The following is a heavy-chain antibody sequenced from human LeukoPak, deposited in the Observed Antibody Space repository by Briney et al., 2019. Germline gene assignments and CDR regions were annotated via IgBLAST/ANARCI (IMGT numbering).Heavy chain of an antibody. V-gene: IGHV4-34*01. Sequence: PSETLSLTCAIYGGSFGGYSWTWIRQPPGEGLEWIGEISHSGSTNNNPSLKSRVTMSADTSKSQFSLKLSSVTAADTAVYYCARVRAPFSTGYYHYWGQGTLVTVSP. D-gene: IGHD3-9*01. CDR3: ARVRAPFSTGYYHY. CDR1: GGSFGGYS. CDR2: ISHSGST. J-gene: IGHJ4*02.